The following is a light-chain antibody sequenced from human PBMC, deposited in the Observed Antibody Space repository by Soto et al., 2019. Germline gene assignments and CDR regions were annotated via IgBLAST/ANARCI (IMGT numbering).Light chain of an antibody. CDR1: SSDVCGFNY. J-gene: IGLJ1*01. V-gene: IGLV2-14*03. CDR2: DVT. Sequence: QSALTQPASVSGSPGQSITISCTGTSSDVCGFNYVSWYQQHPGKAPKLMIYDVTNRPSGVSYRFSGSKSGNTASLTISGLQAEDEADYYCNAYTNSSTYVFGTGTKLTV. CDR3: NAYTNSSTYV.